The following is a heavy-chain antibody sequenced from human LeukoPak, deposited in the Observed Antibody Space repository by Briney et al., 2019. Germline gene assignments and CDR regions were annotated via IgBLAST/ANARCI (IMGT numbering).Heavy chain of an antibody. J-gene: IGHJ6*03. CDR2: IKQDGSEK. Sequence: GSLRLSCVGSGFTFSSYWMSWVRQAPGKGLEWVANIKQDGSEKYYVDSVKGRFTISRDNAKNSLYLQMNSLRAEDTAVYYCARKGCSSISCLYYYYMDVWGKGTTVTVSS. CDR3: ARKGCSSISCLYYYYMDV. D-gene: IGHD2-2*01. CDR1: GFTFSSYW. V-gene: IGHV3-7*01.